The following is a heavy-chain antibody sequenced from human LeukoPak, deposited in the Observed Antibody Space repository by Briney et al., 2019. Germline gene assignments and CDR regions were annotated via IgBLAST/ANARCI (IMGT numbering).Heavy chain of an antibody. CDR3: ARGLALVTVAFYFDY. CDR2: ISISSSTI. V-gene: IGHV3-48*02. D-gene: IGHD2/OR15-2a*01. J-gene: IGHJ4*02. CDR1: GFTFSNYS. Sequence: GGSLRLSCAASGFTFSNYSMNWVRQAPGKGLEWVSYISISSSTIYCADSVKGRFTISRDNAKNSLYLQMNSLRDEDTAVYYCARGLALVTVAFYFDYWGRGTLVTVSS.